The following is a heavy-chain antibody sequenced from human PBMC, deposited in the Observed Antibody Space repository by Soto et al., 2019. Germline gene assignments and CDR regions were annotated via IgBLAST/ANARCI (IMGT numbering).Heavy chain of an antibody. CDR1: GFTFSNYA. V-gene: IGHV3-23*01. Sequence: GGSLRLSCAASGFTFSNYAMSWVRQAPGKGLEWVSSISGRGGSTYADSVKGRFAISRDNSKNTLYLQMNSLRAEDTAVYYCAKGRSYGSGSLIDYWGQGTLVTVSS. D-gene: IGHD3-10*01. CDR3: AKGRSYGSGSLIDY. J-gene: IGHJ4*02. CDR2: ISGRGGST.